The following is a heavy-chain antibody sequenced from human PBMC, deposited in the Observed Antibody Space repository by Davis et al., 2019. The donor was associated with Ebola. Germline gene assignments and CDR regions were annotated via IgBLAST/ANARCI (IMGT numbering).Heavy chain of an antibody. CDR3: ARGRNGGWDFDY. V-gene: IGHV1-18*01. J-gene: IGHJ4*02. Sequence: ASVKVSCKASGYTFTSYGISWVRRALGQGLEWMAWISAYNGHTNYAQKFQGRLTLTTDTSTSTAYMELRSLTSDDTAEYYCARGRNGGWDFDYWGQGTLVTVSS. CDR1: GYTFTSYG. D-gene: IGHD6-19*01. CDR2: ISAYNGHT.